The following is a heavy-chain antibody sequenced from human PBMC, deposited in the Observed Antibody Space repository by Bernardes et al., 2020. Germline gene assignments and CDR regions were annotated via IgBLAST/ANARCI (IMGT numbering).Heavy chain of an antibody. D-gene: IGHD2-15*01. J-gene: IGHJ6*03. CDR1: GFTFSSYA. Sequence: GGSLRLSCAASGFTFSSYAMSWVRQAPGKGLEWVSAISGSGGSTYYADSVKGRFTISRDNSKNTLYLQMNSLRAEDTAVYYCAKPGAATTSYYYYYMDVWGKGTTVTVSS. CDR2: ISGSGGST. V-gene: IGHV3-23*01. CDR3: AKPGAATTSYYYYYMDV.